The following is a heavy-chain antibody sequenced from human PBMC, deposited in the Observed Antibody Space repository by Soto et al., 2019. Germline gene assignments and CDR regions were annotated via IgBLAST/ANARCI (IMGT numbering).Heavy chain of an antibody. V-gene: IGHV1-46*01. CDR1: GYTFTSYY. CDR2: INPSGGST. J-gene: IGHJ5*02. Sequence: ASVKVSCKASGYTFTSYYMHWVRQAPGQGLEWMAIINPSGGSTRYAQKFQGRVTMTRDTSTSTVYMELSSLRSEDTAVYYCARGPVYCSGGSCSTGWFDLWGQGILVTVSS. CDR3: ARGPVYCSGGSCSTGWFDL. D-gene: IGHD2-15*01.